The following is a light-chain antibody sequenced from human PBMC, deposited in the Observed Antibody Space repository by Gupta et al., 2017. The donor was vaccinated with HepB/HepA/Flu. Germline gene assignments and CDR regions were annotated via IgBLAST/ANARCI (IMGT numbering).Light chain of an antibody. J-gene: IGLJ3*02. CDR2: RNN. V-gene: IGLV10-54*04. Sequence: HAGLTQPPSVSKDLGQTATLTCTGNSNNVGNEGATWLQQHQGHPPKLLSYRNNNRPSGNSERFSVSKSGNTAYLSITGLQPGDEAGYYCSEWGNSPNVLVLGGGTKLTVL. CDR1: SNNVGNEG. CDR3: SEWGNSPNVLV.